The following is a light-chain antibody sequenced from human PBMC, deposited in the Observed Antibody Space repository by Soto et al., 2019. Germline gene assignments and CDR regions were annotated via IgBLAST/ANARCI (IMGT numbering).Light chain of an antibody. CDR1: QSVSSSY. CDR2: AAS. Sequence: EIVMTQSPATLSVSPGGRATLSSSASQSVSSSYLAWYQHTAGRAPRLPIYAASSSASGIPERVRGRGPGTEFTLTVSRLEPEDVAVYYCQDDVTALTPFGQGTKV. V-gene: IGKV3-20*01. J-gene: IGKJ1*01. CDR3: QDDVTALTP.